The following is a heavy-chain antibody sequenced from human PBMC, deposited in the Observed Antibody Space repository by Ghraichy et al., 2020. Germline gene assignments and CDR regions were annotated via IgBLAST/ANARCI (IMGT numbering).Heavy chain of an antibody. V-gene: IGHV4-61*01. CDR2: IYYSGST. CDR1: GGSVSSGSYY. CDR3: AREGGGRGRFDY. J-gene: IGHJ4*02. Sequence: SETLSLTCTVSGGSVSSGSYYWSWIRQPPGKGLEWIGYIYYSGSTNYNPSLKSRVTISVDTSKNQFSLKLSSVTAADTAVYYCAREGGGRGRFDYWGQGTLVTVSS. D-gene: IGHD3-10*01.